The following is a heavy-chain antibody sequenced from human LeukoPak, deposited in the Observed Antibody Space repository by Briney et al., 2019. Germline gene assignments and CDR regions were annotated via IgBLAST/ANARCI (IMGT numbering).Heavy chain of an antibody. CDR3: ARDGRYCSGGSCPPDY. Sequence: GGSLRLSCAAFGFSFKISTMNWVRQAPGKGLEWISVIYGGADTYYADSVKGRFTISRDNSKNTLYLQMNSLRAEDTAVYYCARDGRYCSGGSCPPDYWGQGTLVTVSS. CDR2: IYGGADT. V-gene: IGHV3-66*01. CDR1: GFSFKIST. D-gene: IGHD2-15*01. J-gene: IGHJ4*02.